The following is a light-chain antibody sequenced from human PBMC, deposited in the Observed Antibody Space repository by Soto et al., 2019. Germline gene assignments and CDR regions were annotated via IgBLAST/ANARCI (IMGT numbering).Light chain of an antibody. CDR3: QTWGTVAHV. CDR2: VSSDGSH. V-gene: IGLV4-69*01. Sequence: QLVLTQSPSASASLGASVKLTCTLSSGHSTYAIAWHQQQPEKGPRYLMKVSSDGSHSKGDGIPDRFSGSSSGAERYLTISSLQSEDEADYYCQTWGTVAHVFGTGTKLTVL. CDR1: SGHSTYA. J-gene: IGLJ1*01.